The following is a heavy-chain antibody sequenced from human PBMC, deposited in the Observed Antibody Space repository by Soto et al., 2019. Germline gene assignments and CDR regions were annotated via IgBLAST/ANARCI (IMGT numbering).Heavy chain of an antibody. Sequence: QVQLVQSGAEVKKPGASVKVSCKASGYTFTSYGISWVRQSPGQGLEWMGWLSAYNGNTNYAQKLQGRVTMTTDTSTSTAYMELRSLRSDDTAVYYCARESSIFVVVIIRPWFDYWGQGTLVTVSS. V-gene: IGHV1-18*01. CDR3: ARESSIFVVVIIRPWFDY. D-gene: IGHD3-3*01. J-gene: IGHJ4*02. CDR2: LSAYNGNT. CDR1: GYTFTSYG.